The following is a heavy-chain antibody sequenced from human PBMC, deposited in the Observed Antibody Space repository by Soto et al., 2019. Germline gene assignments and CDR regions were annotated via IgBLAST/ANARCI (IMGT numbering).Heavy chain of an antibody. CDR2: ISPYTGDT. CDR3: AMVDNYVTPTPLDV. J-gene: IGHJ6*02. V-gene: IGHV1-18*01. D-gene: IGHD3-16*01. CDR1: GYIFVNYG. Sequence: QVQLVQSGDEMKKPGASVRVSCKASGYIFVNYGIAWVRQAPGQGLEWMGWISPYTGDTHSASKVQGRLTMTTDTSTSTAYMDLGSLTSDDTPVYYCAMVDNYVTPTPLDVWGQGTTVTVSS.